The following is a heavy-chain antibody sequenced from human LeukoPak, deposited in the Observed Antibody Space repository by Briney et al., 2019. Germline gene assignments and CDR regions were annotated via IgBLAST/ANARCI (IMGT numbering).Heavy chain of an antibody. V-gene: IGHV1-69*13. J-gene: IGHJ4*02. Sequence: ASVKVSCKASGGTFSSYAISWVRQAPGQGREWMGGIIPIFGTANYAQKFQGRVTITADESTSTAYMELSSLRSEDTAVYYCAHGSDYYDSSGSFDYWGQGTLVTVSS. D-gene: IGHD3-22*01. CDR3: AHGSDYYDSSGSFDY. CDR1: GGTFSSYA. CDR2: IIPIFGTA.